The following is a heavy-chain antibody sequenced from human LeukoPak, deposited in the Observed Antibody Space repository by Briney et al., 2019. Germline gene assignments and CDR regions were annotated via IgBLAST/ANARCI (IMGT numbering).Heavy chain of an antibody. V-gene: IGHV1-3*01. CDR2: INAGNGDT. CDR1: GYTFSRYA. Sequence: GASVKASCKTSGYTFSRYAMHWVRQAPGQRLEWMGWINAGNGDTKYSQKFQGRVTMTRDTSTSTVYMELSSLRSEDTAVYYCARGGSMVYWGQGTLVTVSS. J-gene: IGHJ4*02. D-gene: IGHD2-2*01. CDR3: ARGGSMVY.